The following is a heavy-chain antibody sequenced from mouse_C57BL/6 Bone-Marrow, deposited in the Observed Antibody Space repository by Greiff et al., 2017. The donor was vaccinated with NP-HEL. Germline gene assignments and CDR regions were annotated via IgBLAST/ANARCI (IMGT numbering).Heavy chain of an antibody. D-gene: IGHD1-1*01. J-gene: IGHJ4*01. Sequence: EVHLVESGGGLVQSGRSLRLSCATSGFTFSDFYMEWVRQAPGKGLEWIAASRNKANDYTTEYSASVKGRFIVSRDTSQSILYLQMNALRAEDTAIYYCARDATVYAMDYWGQGTSVTVSS. V-gene: IGHV7-1*01. CDR3: ARDATVYAMDY. CDR2: SRNKANDYTT. CDR1: GFTFSDFY.